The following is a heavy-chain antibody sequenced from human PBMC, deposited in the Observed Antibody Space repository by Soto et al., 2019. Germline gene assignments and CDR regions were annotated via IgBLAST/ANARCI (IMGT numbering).Heavy chain of an antibody. Sequence: SETLSLTCTVSGGSISSGDYYWSWIRQPPGKGLEWIGYIYYSGSTYYNPSLKSRVTISVDTSKNQFSLKLSSVTAADTAVYYCATYRGTDTAMVEGAFDIWGQGTMVTVSS. J-gene: IGHJ3*02. CDR2: IYYSGST. D-gene: IGHD5-18*01. CDR3: ATYRGTDTAMVEGAFDI. V-gene: IGHV4-30-4*01. CDR1: GGSISSGDYY.